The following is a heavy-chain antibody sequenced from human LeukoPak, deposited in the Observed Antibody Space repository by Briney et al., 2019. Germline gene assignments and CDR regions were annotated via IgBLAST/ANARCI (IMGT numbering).Heavy chain of an antibody. CDR3: ARTRTDFVGYYFDS. J-gene: IGHJ4*02. CDR2: IYSDNT. CDR1: GFTVSSNS. D-gene: IGHD3/OR15-3a*01. V-gene: IGHV3-66*03. Sequence: GGSLRLSCTVSGFTVSSNSMSWVRQAPGKGLEWVSFIYSDNTHYSDSVKGRVTISRDNSKNTLYQQMNSLTAEDTAVYYCARTRTDFVGYYFDSWGPGTLVTVSS.